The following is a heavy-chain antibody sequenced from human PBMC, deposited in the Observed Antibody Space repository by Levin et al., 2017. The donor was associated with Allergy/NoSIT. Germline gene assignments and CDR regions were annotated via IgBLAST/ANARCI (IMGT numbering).Heavy chain of an antibody. CDR3: ARSRDGYNYLGTYFDY. Sequence: GGSLRLSCAASGFTFSSYAMHWVRQAPGKGLEWVAVISYDGSNRYYADSVKGRFTISRDNSKNTLYLQMNSLRAEDTAVYYCARSRDGYNYLGTYFDYWGQGTLVTVSS. D-gene: IGHD5-24*01. V-gene: IGHV3-30-3*01. CDR1: GFTFSSYA. J-gene: IGHJ4*02. CDR2: ISYDGSNR.